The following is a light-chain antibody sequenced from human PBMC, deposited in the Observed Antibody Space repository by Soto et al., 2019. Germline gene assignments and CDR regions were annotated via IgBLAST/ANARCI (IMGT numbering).Light chain of an antibody. CDR3: SSYAGSYV. CDR2: DVS. Sequence: QSALTQPASVSGSPGQSITISCTGTSSDVGGYNYVSWYQQHPGKAPKLMIYDVSNRPSGVSNRFSGSKSGNTASLTISGLQAEDEADYYCSSYAGSYVFGPGTKVTVL. J-gene: IGLJ1*01. V-gene: IGLV2-14*01. CDR1: SSDVGGYNY.